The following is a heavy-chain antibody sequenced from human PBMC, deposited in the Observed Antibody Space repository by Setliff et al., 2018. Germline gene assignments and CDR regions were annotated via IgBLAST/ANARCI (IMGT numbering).Heavy chain of an antibody. Sequence: AGGSLRLSCEASGFTFSSYSMNWVRQAPGKGLEWVSTATTSGTYSYYADSVKGRFTISRDDSKNTLYLKMNSLRAEDTAVYYCAKEKYSSTWYERKPFDCWGQGTLVTVSS. CDR3: AKEKYSSTWYERKPFDC. V-gene: IGHV3-23*01. CDR1: GFTFSSYS. D-gene: IGHD6-13*01. CDR2: ATTSGTYS. J-gene: IGHJ4*02.